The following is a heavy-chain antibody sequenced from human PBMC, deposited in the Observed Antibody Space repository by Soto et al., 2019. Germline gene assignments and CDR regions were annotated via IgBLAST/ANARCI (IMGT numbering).Heavy chain of an antibody. CDR1: GYTFTSYG. D-gene: IGHD2-15*01. J-gene: IGHJ4*02. CDR3: ARDRYCSGGSCYFLGESFDY. CDR2: ISAYNGNT. Sequence: GASVKVSCKASGYTFTSYGISWVRQAPGQGLEWMGWISAYNGNTNYAQKLQGRVTMTTDTSTSTAYMELRSLRSDDTAVYYCARDRYCSGGSCYFLGESFDYWGQGTLVTVSS. V-gene: IGHV1-18*01.